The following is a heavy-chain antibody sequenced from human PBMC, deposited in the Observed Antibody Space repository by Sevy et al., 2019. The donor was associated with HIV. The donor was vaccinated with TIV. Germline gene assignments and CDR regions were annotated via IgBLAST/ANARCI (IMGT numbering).Heavy chain of an antibody. J-gene: IGHJ4*02. CDR2: IKQDGSQK. D-gene: IGHD6-19*01. Sequence: GGSLRLSCASSGITFSESLMSWVRQAPGKGLEWVASIKQDGSQKYYVDSVKGRFSNSRDNAKNSLYLQMNSLRGDDTALYYCARVFSGSAPGFDYWGQGTLVTVSS. CDR1: GITFSESL. CDR3: ARVFSGSAPGFDY. V-gene: IGHV3-7*01.